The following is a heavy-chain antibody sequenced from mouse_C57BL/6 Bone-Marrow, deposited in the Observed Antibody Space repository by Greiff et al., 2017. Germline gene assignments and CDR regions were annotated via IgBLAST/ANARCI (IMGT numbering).Heavy chain of an antibody. CDR3: ARPVNWDAMDY. CDR1: GFTFSDYG. CDR2: ISSGSSTI. Sequence: EVKLVESGGGLVKPGGSLKLSCAASGFTFSDYGMHWVRQAPEKGLEWVAYISSGSSTIYYADTVKGRFTISRDNAKNTLFLQMTSLRSEDTAMYYCARPVNWDAMDYWGQETSVTVSS. D-gene: IGHD4-1*01. J-gene: IGHJ4*01. V-gene: IGHV5-17*01.